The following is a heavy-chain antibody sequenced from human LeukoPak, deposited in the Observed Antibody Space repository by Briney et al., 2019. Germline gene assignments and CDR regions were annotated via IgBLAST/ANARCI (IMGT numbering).Heavy chain of an antibody. V-gene: IGHV4-31*02. CDR3: ARDSALGTDY. CDR2: IYYSGST. D-gene: IGHD1-1*01. J-gene: IGHJ4*02. Sequence: SQTLSLTWTVSGGSISSGGYYWSWIRQHPGKGLEWIGYIYYSGSTYYNPSLKSRVTISVDTSKNQFSLKLSSVTAADTAVYYCARDSALGTDYWGQGTLVTVSS. CDR1: GGSISSGGYY.